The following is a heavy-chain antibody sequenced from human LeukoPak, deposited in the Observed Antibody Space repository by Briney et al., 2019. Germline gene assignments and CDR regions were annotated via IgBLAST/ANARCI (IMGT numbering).Heavy chain of an antibody. J-gene: IGHJ6*03. D-gene: IGHD2-15*01. CDR3: ARGYCSGASCYSYYYYSYMDV. V-gene: IGHV4-39*07. CDR1: GGSISSSSYY. Sequence: SETLSLTCTVSGGSISSSSYYWGWIRQPPGKGLEWIGSISYSGSTYYNPSLKSRVTISVDTSKKQFSLKLSSVTAADTAVYYCARGYCSGASCYSYYYYSYMDVWGKGTTVTVSS. CDR2: ISYSGST.